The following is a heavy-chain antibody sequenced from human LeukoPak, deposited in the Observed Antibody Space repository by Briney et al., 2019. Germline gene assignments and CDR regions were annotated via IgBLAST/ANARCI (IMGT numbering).Heavy chain of an antibody. CDR3: AEDRGNSYGHFDY. CDR1: GFTFSTYA. Sequence: PGRSLRLSCAASGFTFSTYAMTWVRQAPGKGLEWTSAISGSGITTNYADSVKGRFTISRDNSKNTLYLQMNSLRAEDTAVYYCAEDRGNSYGHFDYWGQGTLVTVSS. V-gene: IGHV3-23*01. CDR2: ISGSGITT. J-gene: IGHJ4*02. D-gene: IGHD5-18*01.